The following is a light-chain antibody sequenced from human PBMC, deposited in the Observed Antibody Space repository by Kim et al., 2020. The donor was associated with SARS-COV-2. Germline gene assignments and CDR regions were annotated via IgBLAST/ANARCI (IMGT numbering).Light chain of an antibody. CDR3: QVWDSSSVV. CDR2: YYS. Sequence: SYELTQPPSVSVAPGKTARITCGGNNIGSKSVHWYQQKPGQAPVLVIYYYSDRPSGIPERFSGSNSGNTATLTISRVEAGDEADYYCQVWDSSSVV. CDR1: NIGSKS. J-gene: IGLJ2*01. V-gene: IGLV3-21*04.